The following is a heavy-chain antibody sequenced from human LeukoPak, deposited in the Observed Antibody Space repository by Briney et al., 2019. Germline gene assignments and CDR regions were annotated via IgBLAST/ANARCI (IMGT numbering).Heavy chain of an antibody. CDR1: GGSISSGGYY. Sequence: SETLSLTCTVSGGSISSGGYYWSWIRQPPGKGLEWIGYIYYSGSTNYNPSLKSRVTISVDTSKNQFSLKLSSVTAADTAVYYCARHITYYDILTGYPPDAFDIWGQGTMVTVSS. CDR2: IYYSGST. V-gene: IGHV4-61*08. D-gene: IGHD3-9*01. CDR3: ARHITYYDILTGYPPDAFDI. J-gene: IGHJ3*02.